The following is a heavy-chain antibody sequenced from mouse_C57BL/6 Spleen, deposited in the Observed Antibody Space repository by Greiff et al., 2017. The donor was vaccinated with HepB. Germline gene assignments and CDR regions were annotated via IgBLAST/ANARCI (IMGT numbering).Heavy chain of an antibody. CDR2: ISSGSSTI. Sequence: EVKVEESGGGLVKPGGSLKLSCAASGFTFSDYGMHWVRQAPEKGLEWVAYISSGSSTIYYADTVKGRFTISRDNAKNTLFLQMTSLRSEDTAMYYCARRRDGYYVDFDYWGQGTTLTVSS. V-gene: IGHV5-17*01. CDR1: GFTFSDYG. CDR3: ARRRDGYYVDFDY. J-gene: IGHJ2*01. D-gene: IGHD2-3*01.